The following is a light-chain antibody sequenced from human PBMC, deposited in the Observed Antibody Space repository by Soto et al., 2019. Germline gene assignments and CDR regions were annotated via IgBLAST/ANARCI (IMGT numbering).Light chain of an antibody. CDR1: HSVIRY. CDR3: QQYGSS. V-gene: IGKV3-20*01. J-gene: IGKJ1*01. Sequence: EIMLTQSPATLSLSPGERATLSCRASHSVIRYLAWYQQEPGQAPRLLIYGASSRATGIPDRFSGSGSGTDFTLTISRLEPEDFAVYYCQQYGSSLGQGTKVDIK. CDR2: GAS.